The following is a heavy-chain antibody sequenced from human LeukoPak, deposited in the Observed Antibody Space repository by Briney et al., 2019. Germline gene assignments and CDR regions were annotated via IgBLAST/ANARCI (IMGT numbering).Heavy chain of an antibody. CDR1: GFTFSSNA. Sequence: GGSLRLSCAASGFTFSSNAMSWVRQAPGKGLEWVSGITNSGRSTNYADSVKDRFTISRDIAKNTLYLQMNSLRAEDTGVYYCAKDHYWSIDYWGRGTLVTVSS. J-gene: IGHJ4*02. CDR3: AKDHYWSIDY. V-gene: IGHV3-23*01. D-gene: IGHD3-3*01. CDR2: ITNSGRST.